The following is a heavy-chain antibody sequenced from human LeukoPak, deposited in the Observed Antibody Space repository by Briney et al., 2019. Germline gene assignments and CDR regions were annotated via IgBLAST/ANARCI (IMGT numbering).Heavy chain of an antibody. D-gene: IGHD6-13*01. CDR2: ISSRSLTT. V-gene: IGHV3-48*04. CDR3: AREKQQKSPPNLFAP. Sequence: PGGSLRLSCAASGFTFSSYSMNWVRQAPGKGLEWVSYISSRSLTTYYADSVRGRFTISRDNAKNSLYLQMNSLRAEDTAVYYCAREKQQKSPPNLFAPWGQGTLVTVSS. J-gene: IGHJ5*02. CDR1: GFTFSSYS.